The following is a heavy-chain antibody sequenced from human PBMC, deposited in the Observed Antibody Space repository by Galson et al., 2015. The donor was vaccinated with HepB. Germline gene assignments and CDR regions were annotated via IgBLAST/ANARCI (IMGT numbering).Heavy chain of an antibody. Sequence: SLRLSCAASGFTFSSYGMHWVRQAPGKGLEWVAVIWYDGSNKYYADSVKGRFTISRDNSKNTLYLQMNSLRAEDTAVYYCARSTTKSGDFDYWGQGTLVTVSS. CDR2: IWYDGSNK. CDR1: GFTFSSYG. D-gene: IGHD1-26*01. CDR3: ARSTTKSGDFDY. V-gene: IGHV3-33*01. J-gene: IGHJ4*02.